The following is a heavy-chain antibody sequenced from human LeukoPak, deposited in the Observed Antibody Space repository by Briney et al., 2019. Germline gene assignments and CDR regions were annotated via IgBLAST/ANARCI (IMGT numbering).Heavy chain of an antibody. CDR3: ARPSGYSGYDPNWYFDL. D-gene: IGHD5-12*01. CDR1: GGSISSYY. J-gene: IGHJ2*01. CDR2: IYYSGST. Sequence: PSETLSLTCTVSGGSISSYYWSWIRQPPGKGLEWIGYIYYSGSTSYNPSLKSRVTISVDTSKNQFSLKLSSVTAADTAVYYCARPSGYSGYDPNWYFDLWGRGTLVTVSS. V-gene: IGHV4-59*08.